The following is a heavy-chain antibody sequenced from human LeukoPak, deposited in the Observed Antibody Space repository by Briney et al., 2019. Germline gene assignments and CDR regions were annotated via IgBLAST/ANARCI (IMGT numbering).Heavy chain of an antibody. Sequence: PGGSLRLSCAASGFALSSYAMHWVRQAPGKGLEWVAIISYDGITESYSDSVKGRFTISRDNSKNTLYLQMNSLRAEDTAVYYCAREDCSGGSCYSWFGYYYYYYMDVWGKGTTVTVSS. CDR2: ISYDGITE. CDR3: AREDCSGGSCYSWFGYYYYYYMDV. D-gene: IGHD2-15*01. CDR1: GFALSSYA. V-gene: IGHV3-30*04. J-gene: IGHJ6*03.